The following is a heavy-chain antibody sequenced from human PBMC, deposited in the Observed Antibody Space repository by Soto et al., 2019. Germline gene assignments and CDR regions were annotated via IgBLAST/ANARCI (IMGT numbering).Heavy chain of an antibody. CDR1: GGSINSDGYY. CDR2: IHYSGAT. J-gene: IGHJ3*02. V-gene: IGHV4-31*03. D-gene: IGHD3-22*01. CDR3: ARDSLDSSGNFMRHPDSFDI. Sequence: QVQLQESGPGLVKPSQTLSLTCTVSGGSINSDGYYWSWIRQHPGKGLEWIGYIHYSGATYYNPSLKSRVTISIDTSKNQFSLKLSSVTAADTAVYFCARDSLDSSGNFMRHPDSFDIWGQGTVVAVSS.